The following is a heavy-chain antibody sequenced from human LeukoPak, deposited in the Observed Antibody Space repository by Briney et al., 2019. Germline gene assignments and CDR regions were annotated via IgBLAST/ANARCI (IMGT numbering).Heavy chain of an antibody. J-gene: IGHJ4*02. CDR1: GFTFSGSA. Sequence: GGTLRLSCGASGFTFSGSAMHWVRQASGKGLEWVGRIRSKANSYATAYAASVRGRFTISRDDSKNTAYLQMKSLKTEDAAVYYCTTRNLYSSSWYLDYWGQGTLVTVSS. D-gene: IGHD6-13*01. CDR2: IRSKANSYAT. CDR3: TTRNLYSSSWYLDY. V-gene: IGHV3-73*01.